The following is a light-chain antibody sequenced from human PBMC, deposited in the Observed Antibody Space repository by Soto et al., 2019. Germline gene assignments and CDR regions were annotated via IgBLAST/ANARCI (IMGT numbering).Light chain of an antibody. CDR1: SSDVGGYNY. J-gene: IGLJ1*01. CDR2: DVS. V-gene: IGLV2-14*03. Sequence: QSALTQPASVSGSPGQSITISCTGTSSDVGGYNYVSWYQHHPGKAPKLMICDVSNRPSGVSNRFSGSKSGNTASLTMSGLQAEDEADYYCSSHTSSDTRVFGTGTKLTVL. CDR3: SSHTSSDTRV.